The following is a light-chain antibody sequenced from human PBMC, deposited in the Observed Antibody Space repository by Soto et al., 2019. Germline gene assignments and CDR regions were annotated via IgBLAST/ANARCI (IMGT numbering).Light chain of an antibody. CDR3: CSYAGSINYV. Sequence: QSALTRPPSASGSPGQSVTITCTGTSSDVGGYDFVSWYQQRPGEAPKLMIYEVAKRPSGVPDRFSGSKSGNTASLTVSGLQAEDGADYYCCSYAGSINYVFGTGTKVTVL. J-gene: IGLJ1*01. CDR1: SSDVGGYDF. CDR2: EVA. V-gene: IGLV2-8*01.